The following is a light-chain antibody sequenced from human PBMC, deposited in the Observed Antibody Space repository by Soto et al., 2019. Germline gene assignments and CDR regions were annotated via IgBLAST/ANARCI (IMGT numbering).Light chain of an antibody. Sequence: EIVLTQSPGTLSLSPGGRATLSCRASQSVSSSYLAWYQQKPGQAPRLLIYGASSRATGIPDRFSGSGSGTDFTLTISRLEPEYFALNSCQQYGSSPRTFGQGTKLEIK. CDR3: QQYGSSPRT. J-gene: IGKJ2*01. CDR1: QSVSSSY. V-gene: IGKV3-20*01. CDR2: GAS.